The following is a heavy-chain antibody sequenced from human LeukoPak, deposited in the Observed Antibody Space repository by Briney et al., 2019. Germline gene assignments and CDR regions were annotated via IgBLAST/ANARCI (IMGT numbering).Heavy chain of an antibody. CDR3: ARAPSEIGGYYPEYFRH. CDR2: IKSDGST. D-gene: IGHD3-22*01. CDR1: GFTFSSYW. Sequence: PGGSLRLSCAASGFTFSSYWMHWVRHAPGKGLVWVSRIKSDGSTRYADSVKGRFTISRDNAKNTVSLQMTSLRAEDTGVYYCARAPSEIGGYYPEYFRHWGQGTLVIVSS. V-gene: IGHV3-74*01. J-gene: IGHJ1*01.